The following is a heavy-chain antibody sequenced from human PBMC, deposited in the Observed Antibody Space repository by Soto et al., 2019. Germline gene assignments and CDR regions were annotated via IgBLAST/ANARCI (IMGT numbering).Heavy chain of an antibody. CDR2: IIPIFGTA. V-gene: IGHV1-69*13. CDR3: ARGTTVKGYYYYGMDV. Sequence: ASVKVSCKASGGTFSSYAISWVRQAPGQGLEWMGGIIPIFGTANYAQKFQGRVTITADESTSTAYMELSSLRSEDTAVYYCARGTTVKGYYYYGMDVWGQGTTVTVSS. CDR1: GGTFSSYA. D-gene: IGHD4-17*01. J-gene: IGHJ6*02.